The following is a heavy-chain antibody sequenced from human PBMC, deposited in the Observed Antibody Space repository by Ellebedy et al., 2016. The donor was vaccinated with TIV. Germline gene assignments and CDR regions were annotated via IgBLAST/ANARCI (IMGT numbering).Heavy chain of an antibody. CDR1: GFTFSNYC. J-gene: IGHJ4*02. D-gene: IGHD6-13*01. CDR2: IKQGGSEI. V-gene: IGHV3-7*01. Sequence: PGGSLRLSCAASGFTFSNYCMSWVRQAPGKGLEWVANIKQGGSEIHYADSVKGRFTISRDKANNSLYLQMTSLRADDTAVYYCAREMRSPDWTKSNWYGALDNWGQGTLVTVAP. CDR3: AREMRSPDWTKSNWYGALDN.